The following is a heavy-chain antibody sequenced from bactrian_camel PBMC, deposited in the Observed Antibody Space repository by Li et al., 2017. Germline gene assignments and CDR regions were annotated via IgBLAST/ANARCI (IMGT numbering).Heavy chain of an antibody. CDR2: INNGGSS. CDR3: ASYGENWEYKF. V-gene: IGHV3S9*01. D-gene: IGHD6*01. CDR1: GFTSNSCG. Sequence: HVQLVESGGDLVQPGGSLRLSCAAPGFTSNSCGMDWYRQPPGKGLEWVSFINNGGSSYYLDSVKGRFTISRDNAQRTLYLQLNSLKTEDTAMYYCASYGENWEYKFWGQGTQVTVS. J-gene: IGHJ4*01.